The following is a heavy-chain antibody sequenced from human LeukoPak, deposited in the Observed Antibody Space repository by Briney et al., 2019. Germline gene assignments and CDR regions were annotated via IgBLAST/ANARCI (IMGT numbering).Heavy chain of an antibody. V-gene: IGHV3-23*01. CDR2: ISGSGGDT. Sequence: GGSLRLSCAASGFTFRSYAIYWVRQAPGKGLEWVSGISGSGGDTYFADSVKGRFTISRDHSKNTVFLQMDSLRAEDTAVYYCAKTTAGNSSGRYPGWPVDYWGQGTLATVSS. J-gene: IGHJ4*02. CDR1: GFTFRSYA. D-gene: IGHD6-19*01. CDR3: AKTTAGNSSGRYPGWPVDY.